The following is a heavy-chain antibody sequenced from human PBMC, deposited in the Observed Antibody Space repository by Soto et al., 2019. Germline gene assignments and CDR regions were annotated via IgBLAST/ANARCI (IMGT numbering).Heavy chain of an antibody. D-gene: IGHD2-15*01. CDR1: GYTFTSYG. Sequence: ASVKVSCKTSGYTFTSYGISWVRQAPGQGLEWMGWISAYNGNTNYAQKLQGRVTMTTDTSTSTAYMELRSLRSDDTAVYYCARGLLQWMTTYYYYGMDVWGQGTTVTVSS. V-gene: IGHV1-18*04. CDR2: ISAYNGNT. CDR3: ARGLLQWMTTYYYYGMDV. J-gene: IGHJ6*02.